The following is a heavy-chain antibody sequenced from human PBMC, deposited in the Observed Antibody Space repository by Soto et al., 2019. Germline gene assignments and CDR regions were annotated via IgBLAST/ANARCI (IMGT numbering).Heavy chain of an antibody. Sequence: PAGSLRLSCAASGFTFSSYAMSWVRQAPGKGLEWVSAISGSGGSTYYADSVKGRFTISRDNSKNTLYLQMNSLRAEDTAVYYCAIGGTNYYSMDVWGQGTTVTVSS. J-gene: IGHJ6*02. CDR1: GFTFSSYA. CDR2: ISGSGGST. V-gene: IGHV3-23*01. CDR3: AIGGTNYYSMDV. D-gene: IGHD3-10*01.